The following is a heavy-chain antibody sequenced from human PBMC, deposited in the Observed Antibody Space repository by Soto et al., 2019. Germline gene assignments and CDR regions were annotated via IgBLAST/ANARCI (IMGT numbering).Heavy chain of an antibody. CDR3: AREYRDSIDMACGMNR. CDR2: VSYDGSDE. J-gene: IGHJ5*02. V-gene: IGHV3-33*01. CDR1: GFSFRSYG. D-gene: IGHD5-12*01. Sequence: PGGSLRLSCTASGFSFRSYGMHWVRQAPGKGLEWVALVSYDGSDEYYGDSVKGRFTISRDNSKNTHYLQMNSLRGEDTAVFYCAREYRDSIDMACGMNRWGQQPRFTFPS.